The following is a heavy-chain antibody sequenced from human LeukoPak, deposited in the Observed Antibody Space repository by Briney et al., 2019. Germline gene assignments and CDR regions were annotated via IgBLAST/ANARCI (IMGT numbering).Heavy chain of an antibody. CDR1: GYTFTGYY. D-gene: IGHD5-24*01. CDR2: INPNSGGT. V-gene: IGHV1-2*02. CDR3: ARDTYLGPMATDYYYYGMDV. J-gene: IGHJ6*02. Sequence: ASVKVSCKASGYTFTGYYMHWVRQAPGQGLEWMGWINPNSGGTNYAQKFQGRVTMTRDTSISTAYMELSRLRSDDTAVYYCARDTYLGPMATDYYYYGMDVWGQGTTVTVSS.